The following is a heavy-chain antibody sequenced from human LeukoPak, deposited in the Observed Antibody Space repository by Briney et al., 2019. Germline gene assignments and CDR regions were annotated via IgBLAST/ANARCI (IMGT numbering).Heavy chain of an antibody. D-gene: IGHD1-7*01. CDR1: GYTLTELS. CDR3: ATDRKRSKVTGTTY. CDR2: FDPEDGET. Sequence: ASVKVSCKVSGYTLTELSTHWVRQAPGKGLEWMGGFDPEDGETIYAQKFQGRVTMTEDTSTDTAYMELSSLRSEDTAVYYCATDRKRSKVTGTTYWGQGTLVTVSS. J-gene: IGHJ4*02. V-gene: IGHV1-24*01.